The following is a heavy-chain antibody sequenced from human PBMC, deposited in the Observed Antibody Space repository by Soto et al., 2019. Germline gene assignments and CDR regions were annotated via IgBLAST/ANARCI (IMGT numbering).Heavy chain of an antibody. D-gene: IGHD6-6*01. CDR2: INPSGGTT. CDR1: GYTFTSYY. V-gene: IGHV1-46*01. J-gene: IGHJ4*02. Sequence: QVQLVQSGAEVKKPGASVKVSCKASGYTFTSYYIHWVRQAPGQGLEWMGIINPSGGTTNYAQKSQGRVTLTRDTSTSTVSVDLSSLSSEGTAVYYCARADIAARSLDYWGQGTLVTVSS. CDR3: ARADIAARSLDY.